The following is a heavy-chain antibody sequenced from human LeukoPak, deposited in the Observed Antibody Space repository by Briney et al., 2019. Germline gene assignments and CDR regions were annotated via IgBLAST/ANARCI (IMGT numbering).Heavy chain of an antibody. V-gene: IGHV4-34*01. Sequence: GSLRLSCAASGFTFSDYYMSWIRQAPGKGLEWIGEINHSGSTNYNPSLKSRVTISVDTSKNQFSLKVNSVTAADTAVYYCARRGYTYGWGWFDPWGQGTLVTVSS. D-gene: IGHD5-18*01. CDR2: INHSGST. CDR3: ARRGYTYGWGWFDP. CDR1: GFTFSDYY. J-gene: IGHJ5*02.